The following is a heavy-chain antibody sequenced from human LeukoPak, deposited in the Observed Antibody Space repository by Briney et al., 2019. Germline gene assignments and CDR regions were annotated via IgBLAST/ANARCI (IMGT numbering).Heavy chain of an antibody. CDR3: ARAEPYSSSPLDY. V-gene: IGHV3-74*01. CDR1: GFTFSSYW. CDR2: INSDGSST. Sequence: GGSLRLSCAASGFTFSSYWMHWVRQAPGKELVWVSRINSDGSSTSYADSVKGRFTISRDNAKNTLYLQMNSLRAEDTAVYYCARAEPYSSSPLDYWGQGTLVTVSS. J-gene: IGHJ4*02. D-gene: IGHD6-6*01.